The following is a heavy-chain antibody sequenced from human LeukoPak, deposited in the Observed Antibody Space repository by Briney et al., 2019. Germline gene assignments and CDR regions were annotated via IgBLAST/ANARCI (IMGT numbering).Heavy chain of an antibody. J-gene: IGHJ3*02. V-gene: IGHV3-15*01. CDR2: IKSKTDGGTT. D-gene: IGHD3-10*01. CDR1: GFTFSNAW. Sequence: EGSLRLSCAASGFTFSNAWMSWVRQAPGKGLEWVGRIKSKTDGGTTDYAAPVKGRFTISRDDSKNTLYLQMNSLKTEDTAVYYCRGSGSYYTTDDAFDIWGQGTMVTVSS. CDR3: RGSGSYYTTDDAFDI.